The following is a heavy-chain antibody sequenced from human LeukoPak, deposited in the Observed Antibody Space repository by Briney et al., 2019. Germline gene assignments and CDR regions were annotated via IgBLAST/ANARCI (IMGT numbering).Heavy chain of an antibody. CDR2: VYHSGST. CDR3: ARLSWNDVGY. V-gene: IGHV4-4*02. J-gene: IGHJ4*02. D-gene: IGHD1-1*01. CDR1: GGSISGDNW. Sequence: SETLSLTCAVSGGSISGDNWWNWVRQSPGKGLEWIGEVYHSGSTSYNPSLKSRATISVDKSKNQFSLKMTSVTAADTAVYYCARLSWNDVGYWGQGTLVTVSS.